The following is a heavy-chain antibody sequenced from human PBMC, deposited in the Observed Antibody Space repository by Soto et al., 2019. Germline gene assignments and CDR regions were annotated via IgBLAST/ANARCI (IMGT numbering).Heavy chain of an antibody. CDR3: ARQQLLPYYYALDV. CDR2: IYYRGST. CDR1: GGSISGYY. D-gene: IGHD6-13*01. V-gene: IGHV4-59*01. J-gene: IGHJ6*02. Sequence: PSATLSLTCTVSGGSISGYYWSWIRQPPGKGLEYIGYIYYRGSTNYNPSLKSRVTMSVDTSRNLFSLKVNSVTAADTAVYYCARQQLLPYYYALDVWGQGTTVTVSS.